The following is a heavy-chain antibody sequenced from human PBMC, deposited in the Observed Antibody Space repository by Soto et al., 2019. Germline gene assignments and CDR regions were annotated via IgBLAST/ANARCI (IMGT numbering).Heavy chain of an antibody. V-gene: IGHV3-30*18. Sequence: GGSLRLSCAASGFTFSSYGMHWVRQAPGKGLEWVAVISYDGSNKYYADSVKGRFTISRDNSKNTLYLQMNSLRAEDTAVYYCAKPARDYYGSGSYYFDIWGQGTMVTVSS. CDR3: AKPARDYYGSGSYYFDI. CDR2: ISYDGSNK. J-gene: IGHJ3*02. D-gene: IGHD3-10*01. CDR1: GFTFSSYG.